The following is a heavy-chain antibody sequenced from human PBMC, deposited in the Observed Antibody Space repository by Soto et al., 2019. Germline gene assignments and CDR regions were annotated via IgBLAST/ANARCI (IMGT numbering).Heavy chain of an antibody. J-gene: IGHJ4*02. V-gene: IGHV4-61*01. CDR2: IYYSGST. D-gene: IGHD6-13*01. CDR3: ASVTSSWGLVSYFDD. Sequence: SETLSLTCTVSGGSVSSGSYYWSWIRQPPGKGLECVGYIYYSGSTNYNPSLKSRVTISVDTSKNQFSLKLSSVTAADTAVYYCASVTSSWGLVSYFDDWGQGTLVTVSS. CDR1: GGSVSSGSYY.